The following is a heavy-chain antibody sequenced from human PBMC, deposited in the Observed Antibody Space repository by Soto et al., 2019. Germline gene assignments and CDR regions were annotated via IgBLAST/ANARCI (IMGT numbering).Heavy chain of an antibody. V-gene: IGHV4-39*01. D-gene: IGHD6-19*01. Sequence: SETLSVTCTVSGGSISSSSYYWGWIRQPPGKGLEWIGSIYYSGSTYYNPSLKSRVTISVDTSKNQFSLKLSSVTAADTAVYYCARHPPGGASPQAGAGSPFDYWGQGTLVTVSS. CDR1: GGSISSSSYY. CDR2: IYYSGST. CDR3: ARHPPGGASPQAGAGSPFDY. J-gene: IGHJ4*02.